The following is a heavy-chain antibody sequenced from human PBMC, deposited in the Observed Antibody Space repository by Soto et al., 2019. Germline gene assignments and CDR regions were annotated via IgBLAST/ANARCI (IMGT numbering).Heavy chain of an antibody. CDR1: GDSVSSNSAA. J-gene: IGHJ6*02. D-gene: IGHD6-19*01. CDR3: ARVGAVAGTDYYGMDV. CDR2: TYYRSKWYN. V-gene: IGHV6-1*01. Sequence: SQTLSLTCAISGDSVSSNSAAWNWIRQSPSRGLEWLGRTYYRSKWYNDYAVSVKSRLTINPDTSKNQFSLQLNSVTPEDTAVYYCARVGAVAGTDYYGMDVWGQGTTVTVSS.